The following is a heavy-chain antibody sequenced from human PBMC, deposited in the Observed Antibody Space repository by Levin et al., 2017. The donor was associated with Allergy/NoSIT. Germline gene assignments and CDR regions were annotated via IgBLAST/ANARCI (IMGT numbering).Heavy chain of an antibody. D-gene: IGHD3-22*01. CDR3: ARDYDSSSWFDS. CDR1: GDTFTTYG. V-gene: IGHV1-18*01. CDR2: ISARNGNT. Sequence: ASVKVSCKASGDTFTTYGISWLRQAPGQGLEWVGWISARNGNTNYVQNLQGRVTMTTDTSTSTAYMELRSLRPDDTAVYYCARDYDSSSWFDSWGQGTLVTVSS. J-gene: IGHJ5*01.